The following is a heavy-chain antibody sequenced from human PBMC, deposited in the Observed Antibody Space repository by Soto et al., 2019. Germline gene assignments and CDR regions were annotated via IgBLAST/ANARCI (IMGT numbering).Heavy chain of an antibody. CDR3: AWQNLRWLHLWYFDL. D-gene: IGHD5-12*01. V-gene: IGHV1-69*12. CDR1: GGTFSNYP. Sequence: QVQLVHSGAEVKKPGASVKVSCKASGGTFSNYPISWVRQAPGQGLEWLGGIIPIFGTVNYAQKIQGRVRITADESTTAADMVLRSLRSQDTAVYYYAWQNLRWLHLWYFDLWGRGTLVTVS. J-gene: IGHJ2*01. CDR2: IIPIFGTV.